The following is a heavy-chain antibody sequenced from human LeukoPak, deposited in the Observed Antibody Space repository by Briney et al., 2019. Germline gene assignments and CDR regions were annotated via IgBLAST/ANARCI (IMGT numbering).Heavy chain of an antibody. D-gene: IGHD3-22*01. CDR3: AKAYDYYDSSGYYSIGDY. V-gene: IGHV3-30*18. Sequence: GGSLRLSCAASGFTFSSYGMHWVRQAPGKGLEWVGVISYDGSNKYYADSVKGRFTISRDNSKNTLYLQMNSLRAEDTAVYYCAKAYDYYDSSGYYSIGDYWGQGTLVTVSS. CDR1: GFTFSSYG. J-gene: IGHJ4*02. CDR2: ISYDGSNK.